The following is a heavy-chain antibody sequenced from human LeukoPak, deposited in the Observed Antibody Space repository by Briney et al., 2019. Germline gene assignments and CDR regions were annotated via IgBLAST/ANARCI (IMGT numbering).Heavy chain of an antibody. D-gene: IGHD3-22*01. CDR1: GASISSTSYC. CDR3: ARSSANDSSGYYLELFDY. V-gene: IGHV4-61*09. CDR2: IHTSGST. Sequence: PSQTLSLTCTVSGASISSTSYCWGWIRQPAGKGLEWIGHIHTSGSTNYNPSLKSRVTISVDTSKNQFSLKLSSVTAADTAVYYCARSSANDSSGYYLELFDYWGQGTLVTVSS. J-gene: IGHJ4*02.